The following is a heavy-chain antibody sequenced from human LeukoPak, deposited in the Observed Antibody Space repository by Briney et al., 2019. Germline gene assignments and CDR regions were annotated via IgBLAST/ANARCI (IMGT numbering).Heavy chain of an antibody. CDR2: ISWNSGSI. CDR3: RVLRYFDWIYFDY. V-gene: IGHV3-9*01. CDR1: GFTFDDYA. Sequence: GGSLRLSCAASGFTFDDYAMHWVRQAPGKGLEWVSGISWNSGSIGYADSVKGRFTISRDNAKNSLYLQMNSLRAEDTAVYYCRVLRYFDWIYFDYWGQGTLVTVSS. D-gene: IGHD3-9*01. J-gene: IGHJ4*02.